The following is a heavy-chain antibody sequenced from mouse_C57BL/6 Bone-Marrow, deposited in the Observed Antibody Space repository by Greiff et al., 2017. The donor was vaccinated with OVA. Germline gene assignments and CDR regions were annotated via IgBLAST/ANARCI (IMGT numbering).Heavy chain of an antibody. J-gene: IGHJ1*03. Sequence: VQLQQSGAELVKPGASVKMSCKASGYTFTSYWITWVKQRPGQGLEWIGDIYPGSGSTNYNEKFKSKATLTVDTSSSTAYMQLSILTSEDSAVYYCARSNYGSSYWYFDVWGTGTTVTVSS. CDR2: IYPGSGST. D-gene: IGHD1-1*01. V-gene: IGHV1-55*01. CDR3: ARSNYGSSYWYFDV. CDR1: GYTFTSYW.